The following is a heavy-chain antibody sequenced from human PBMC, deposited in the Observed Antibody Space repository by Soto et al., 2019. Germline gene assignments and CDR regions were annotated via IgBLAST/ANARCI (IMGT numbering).Heavy chain of an antibody. J-gene: IGHJ3*02. CDR2: IYYSGST. V-gene: IGHV4-59*01. CDR3: ASALGVQAADGEGSAYHI. Sequence: SETLSLTCTVSGGSISSYYWSWIRQPPGKGLEWIGYIYYSGSTNYNPSLKSRVTISVDTSKNQFSLKLSSVTAADTAVYYCASALGVQAADGEGSAYHIWSRRTMVTVSS. CDR1: GGSISSYY. D-gene: IGHD2-2*01.